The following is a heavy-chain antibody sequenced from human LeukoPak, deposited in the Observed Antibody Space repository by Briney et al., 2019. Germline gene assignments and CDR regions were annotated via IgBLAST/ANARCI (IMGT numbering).Heavy chain of an antibody. V-gene: IGHV4-34*01. CDR3: ARGLRYYYDSSGYYYGSPYFDY. J-gene: IGHJ4*02. CDR2: INHSGST. Sequence: PSETLSLTCAVYGGSFSGYYWSWIRQPPGKGLEWIGEINHSGSTNYNPSLKSRVTISVDTSKNQFPLKLSSVTAADTAVYYCARGLRYYYDSSGYYYGSPYFDYWGQGTLVTVSS. CDR1: GGSFSGYY. D-gene: IGHD3-22*01.